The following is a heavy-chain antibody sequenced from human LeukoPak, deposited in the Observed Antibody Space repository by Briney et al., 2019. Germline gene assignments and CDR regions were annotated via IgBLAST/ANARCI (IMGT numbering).Heavy chain of an antibody. V-gene: IGHV3-53*01. D-gene: IGHD3-22*01. CDR1: RFTVSSDY. CDR2: IYSGGST. CDR3: AAASSGYYSHDAFDI. Sequence: GGSLRLSCAASRFTVSSDYMSWVRQAPGKGLEWVPVIYSGGSTYYADSVKGRFTISRDNSKNTLYLQMNSLRAEDTAVYYCAAASSGYYSHDAFDIWGQGTMVTVSS. J-gene: IGHJ3*02.